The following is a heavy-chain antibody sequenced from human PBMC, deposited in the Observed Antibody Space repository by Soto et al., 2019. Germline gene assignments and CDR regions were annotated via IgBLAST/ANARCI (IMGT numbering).Heavy chain of an antibody. CDR3: AREKATMLRGATRGNYYYYGMDV. J-gene: IGHJ6*02. D-gene: IGHD3-10*01. CDR2: IIPIFGTA. V-gene: IGHV1-69*01. CDR1: GGTFSSYA. Sequence: QVQLVQSGAEVKKPGSSVKVSCKASGGTFSSYAISWVRQAPGQGLEWMGGIIPIFGTANYAQKFQGRVTITADESTSTAYMELSSLRSDDTAVYYCAREKATMLRGATRGNYYYYGMDVWGQGTTVTVSS.